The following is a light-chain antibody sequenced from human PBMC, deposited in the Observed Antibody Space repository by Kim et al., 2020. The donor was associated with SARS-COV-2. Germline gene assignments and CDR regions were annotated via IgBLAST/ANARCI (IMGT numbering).Light chain of an antibody. CDR1: QSVAIDN. J-gene: IGKJ2*01. V-gene: IGKV3-20*01. Sequence: LSPGERATLSCRASQSVAIDNLSWYQQKPGQAPRLIVFDASTRATGIPDRFSGSGSGTDFTLTISRLEAEDFAVYYCQQYGSSPVTFGQGTKLEI. CDR2: DAS. CDR3: QQYGSSPVT.